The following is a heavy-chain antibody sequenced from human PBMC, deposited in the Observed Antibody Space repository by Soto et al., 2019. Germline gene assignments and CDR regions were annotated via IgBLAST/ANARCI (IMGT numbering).Heavy chain of an antibody. CDR1: GFSLSTSGVA. V-gene: IGHV2-5*02. J-gene: IGHJ4*02. CDR2: IYWDDDK. CDR3: AHEPSDSSGYPY. D-gene: IGHD3-22*01. Sequence: QITLKESGPTLVKPTQTLTLTCTFSGFSLSTSGVAVGWIRQPPGKALEWLAVIYWDDDKRYSPSLKSRLTITKDTSKHQVVLTMTTMDPVDTATYYCAHEPSDSSGYPYWGQGTLVTVSS.